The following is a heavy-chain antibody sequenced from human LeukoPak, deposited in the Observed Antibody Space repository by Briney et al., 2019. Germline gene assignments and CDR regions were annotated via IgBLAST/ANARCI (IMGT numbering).Heavy chain of an antibody. CDR3: ARDPGHSNNTWYAYFHH. J-gene: IGHJ1*01. CDR1: GYTFTAYY. D-gene: IGHD1/OR15-1a*01. Sequence: ASVKVSCKASGYTFTAYYLHWVRHAPGQGLEWMGWIDPYSGDTQYTPRFQGRVTMTRDTSISTVYMELTRLRSDDAAVYYCARDPGHSNNTWYAYFHHWGQGTLVTVSS. CDR2: IDPYSGDT. V-gene: IGHV1-2*02.